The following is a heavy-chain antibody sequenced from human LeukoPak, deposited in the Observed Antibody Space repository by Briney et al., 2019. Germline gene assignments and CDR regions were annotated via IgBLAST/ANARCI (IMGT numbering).Heavy chain of an antibody. CDR3: ARDTIAVAGNDY. Sequence: SETLSLTCTVSGGSISSYYWSWIRQPPGKGLEWIGYIYYSGSTYYNPSLKSRVTISVDTSKNQFSLKLSSVTAADTAVYYCARDTIAVAGNDYWGQGTLVTVSS. V-gene: IGHV4-59*12. D-gene: IGHD6-19*01. CDR1: GGSISSYY. J-gene: IGHJ4*02. CDR2: IYYSGST.